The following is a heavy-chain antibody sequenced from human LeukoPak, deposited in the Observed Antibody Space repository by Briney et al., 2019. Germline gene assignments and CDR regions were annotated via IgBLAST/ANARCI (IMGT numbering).Heavy chain of an antibody. Sequence: GGSLRLSCAASGFIFTDYYMSWVRQAPGQGLEWVSFIDSGSTSTKYADSVKGRFSISRDNAKNTLYLHMSSLRAEDTAVYYCARGRLSSGWYDDWGQGTLVTVSS. J-gene: IGHJ4*02. CDR1: GFIFTDYY. V-gene: IGHV3-11*06. D-gene: IGHD6-19*01. CDR3: ARGRLSSGWYDD. CDR2: IDSGSTST.